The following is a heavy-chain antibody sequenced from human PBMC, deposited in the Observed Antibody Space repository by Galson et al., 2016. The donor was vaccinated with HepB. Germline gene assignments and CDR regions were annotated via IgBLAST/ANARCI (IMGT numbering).Heavy chain of an antibody. D-gene: IGHD1-26*01. CDR2: ISRSGDST. V-gene: IGHV3-23*01. CDR3: VQGSTAPAV. CDR1: GFTFSNYG. J-gene: IGHJ6*04. Sequence: SLRLSCAASGFTFSNYGMTWVRQAPGKGLEGVSRISRSGDSTDYADSVKGRFTISRDNSKNTLSLQMNSLTADDTAIYYCVQGSTAPAVWGKGTTVTVSS.